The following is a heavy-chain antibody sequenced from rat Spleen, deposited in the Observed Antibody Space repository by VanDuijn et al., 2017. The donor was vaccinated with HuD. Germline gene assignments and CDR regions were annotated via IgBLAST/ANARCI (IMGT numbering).Heavy chain of an antibody. CDR3: ARGVMDA. CDR1: GYSITTNY. Sequence: EVQLQESGPGLLKPSQSLSLTCSVTGYSITTNYWDWIRKFPGNKMEWLGYISYSGSTSYNPSLKSRISITRDTSKNQFFLQVNSVTTEDTATYYCARGVMDAWGQGASVTVSS. CDR2: ISYSGST. V-gene: IGHV3-1*01. J-gene: IGHJ4*01.